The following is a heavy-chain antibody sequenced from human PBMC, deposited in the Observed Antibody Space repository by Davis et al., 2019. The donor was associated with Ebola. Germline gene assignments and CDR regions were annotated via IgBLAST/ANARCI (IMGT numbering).Heavy chain of an antibody. V-gene: IGHV1-69*13. J-gene: IGHJ4*02. CDR2: IIPIFGTA. CDR3: ARGYYYGSGSPYDY. D-gene: IGHD3-10*01. CDR1: GGTFSGYA. Sequence: SVKVSCKASGGTFSGYAISWVRQAPGQGLEWMGGIIPIFGTANYAQKFQGRVTITADESTSTAYMELSSLRSEDTAVYYCARGYYYGSGSPYDYWGQGTLVTVSS.